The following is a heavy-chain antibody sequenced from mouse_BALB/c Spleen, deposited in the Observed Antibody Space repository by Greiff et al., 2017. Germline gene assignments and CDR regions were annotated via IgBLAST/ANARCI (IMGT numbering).Heavy chain of an antibody. CDR3: ARSYYAYAMDY. V-gene: IGHV1S81*02. CDR1: GYTFTSYW. CDR2: INPSNGRT. D-gene: IGHD2-10*01. J-gene: IGHJ4*01. Sequence: QVQLQQPGAELVKPGASVKLSCKASGYTFTSYWMHWVKQRPGQGLEWIGEINPSNGRTNYNEKFKSKATLTVDKSSSTAYMQLSSLTSEDSAVYYCARSYYAYAMDYWGQGTSVTVSS.